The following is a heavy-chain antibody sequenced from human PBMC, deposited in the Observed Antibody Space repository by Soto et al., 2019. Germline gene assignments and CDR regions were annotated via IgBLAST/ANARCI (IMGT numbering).Heavy chain of an antibody. Sequence: QVQLVESGGGVFQPGRSLRLSCAASGFTFNNFGMHWVRQAPGKGLESVAVIRYDGTNKYYADSVKGRFTISRDTSKNTLYLQMNSLRAEDTAVYYCARDQIAASGYWYFDLWGRGTLVTVSS. CDR1: GFTFNNFG. J-gene: IGHJ2*01. D-gene: IGHD6-13*01. CDR3: ARDQIAASGYWYFDL. V-gene: IGHV3-33*01. CDR2: IRYDGTNK.